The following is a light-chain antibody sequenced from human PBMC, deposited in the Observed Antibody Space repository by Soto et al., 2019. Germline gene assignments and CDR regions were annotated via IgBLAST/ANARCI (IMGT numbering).Light chain of an antibody. Sequence: QSALTQPRSVSGSPGQSVTISCTGTSSDVGGYDYVSWYQHHPGKAPQLVIYDVTKRPSGVPDRFSGSKSGSTASLTISGLQAEDEADYYCCAYTGSVWVFGGGTKLTVL. CDR3: CAYTGSVWV. J-gene: IGLJ3*02. V-gene: IGLV2-11*01. CDR1: SSDVGGYDY. CDR2: DVT.